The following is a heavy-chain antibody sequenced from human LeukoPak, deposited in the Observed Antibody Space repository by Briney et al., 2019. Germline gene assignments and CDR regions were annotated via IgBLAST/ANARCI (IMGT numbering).Heavy chain of an antibody. D-gene: IGHD6-13*01. CDR3: ARGRIAAAGIAGWFDP. CDR2: INHSGST. CDR1: GGSFSGYY. J-gene: IGHJ5*02. V-gene: IGHV4-34*01. Sequence: SETLSLTCAVYGGSFSGYYWSWIRQPPGKGLEWIGEINHSGSTNYNPSLKSRVTISVDTSKNQFPLKLSSVTAADTAVYYCARGRIAAAGIAGWFDPWGQGTLVTVSS.